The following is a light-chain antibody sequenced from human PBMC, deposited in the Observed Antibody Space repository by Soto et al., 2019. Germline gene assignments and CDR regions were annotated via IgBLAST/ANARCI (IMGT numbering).Light chain of an antibody. CDR1: QSVSSSSY. CDR3: QQYGSSPYT. V-gene: IGKV3-20*01. CDR2: GAS. Sequence: EIVLTQSPGTLSLSPGERATLSCRASQSVSSSSYLAWYQQKPGQAPRLLIYGASSRATGIPDRFSGSGSGTDFTLTISRLEPEDFAVYYCQQYGSSPYTFGQGTKLEI. J-gene: IGKJ2*01.